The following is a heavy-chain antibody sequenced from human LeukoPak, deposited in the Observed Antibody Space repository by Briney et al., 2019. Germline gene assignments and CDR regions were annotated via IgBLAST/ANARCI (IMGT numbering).Heavy chain of an antibody. CDR1: GFTFSSYE. CDR3: ARERY. J-gene: IGHJ4*02. Sequence: GGSLRLSCAASGFTFSSYEMNWVRRAPGKGLEWVSYISSSGSTTYYADSVKGRFTISRDNSKNTLYLQMNSLRAEDTAVYYCARERYWGQGTLVTVSS. CDR2: ISSSGSTT. V-gene: IGHV3-48*03.